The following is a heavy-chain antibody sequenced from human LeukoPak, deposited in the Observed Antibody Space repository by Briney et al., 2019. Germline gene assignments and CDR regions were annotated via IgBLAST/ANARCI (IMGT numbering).Heavy chain of an antibody. D-gene: IGHD5-18*01. Sequence: GGSLRLPCGASGYTLSSYAMSWARKARGKGLDWVSAISGGGGSTYYADSVKGRFTISRDNSKNTLYLQMNSLRAEDTAVYYCAKDLGYSPGYFQHWGQGTLVTVSS. CDR2: ISGGGGST. J-gene: IGHJ1*01. CDR3: AKDLGYSPGYFQH. CDR1: GYTLSSYA. V-gene: IGHV3-23*01.